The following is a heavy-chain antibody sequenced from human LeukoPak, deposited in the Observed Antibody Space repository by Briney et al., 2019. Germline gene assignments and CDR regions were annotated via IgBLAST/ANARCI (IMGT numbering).Heavy chain of an antibody. CDR1: GGSISSSSYY. V-gene: IGHV4-61*01. CDR2: IYYSGST. CDR3: ARVVDYYDSSGGDAFDI. J-gene: IGHJ3*02. D-gene: IGHD3-22*01. Sequence: PSETLSLTCTVSGGSISSSSYYWSWIRQPPGKGLEWIGYIYYSGSTNYNPSLKSRVTISVDTSKNQFSLKLSSVTAADTAVYYCARVVDYYDSSGGDAFDIWGQGTMVTVSS.